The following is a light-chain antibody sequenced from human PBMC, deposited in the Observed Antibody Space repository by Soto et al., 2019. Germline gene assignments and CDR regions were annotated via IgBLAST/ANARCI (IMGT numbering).Light chain of an antibody. CDR3: QHYDSPPYT. J-gene: IGKJ2*01. CDR1: QTVSSNY. CDR2: DAS. V-gene: IGKV3D-20*01. Sequence: EIVLTQSPATLSLSPGERATLSCGASQTVSSNYLAWYQQKPGLAPRLLIYDASNRATGIPERFSAGGSGTDLTLTISRLEPEDFGMYYCQHYDSPPYTFGQGTKQEIK.